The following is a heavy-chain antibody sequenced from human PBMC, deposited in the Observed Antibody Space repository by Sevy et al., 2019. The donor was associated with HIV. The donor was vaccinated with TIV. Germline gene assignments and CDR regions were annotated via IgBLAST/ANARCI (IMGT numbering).Heavy chain of an antibody. D-gene: IGHD6-19*01. CDR1: GFTFSSYW. CDR2: IKQDGSEK. V-gene: IGHV3-7*01. Sequence: GGSLRLSCAASGFTFSSYWMSWVRQAPGKGLEWVASIKQDGSEKYYVDSLKGRFTISRDNAKKSLYLQMNSLRAEDTAVYFCATHRWLPREYWGQGTLVTLSS. J-gene: IGHJ4*02. CDR3: ATHRWLPREY.